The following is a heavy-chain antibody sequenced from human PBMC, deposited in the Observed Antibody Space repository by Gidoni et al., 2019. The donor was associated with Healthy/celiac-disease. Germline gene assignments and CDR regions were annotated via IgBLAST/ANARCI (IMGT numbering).Heavy chain of an antibody. Sequence: QVQLVESGGGVVQPGRSLRLSCAASGFTFSSYAMHWVRQAPGKGLDWVAVRSYDGSNKYYADSVKGRFTISRDNSKNTLYLQMNSLRAEDTAVYYCARPLVGYCSSTSCSDAFDIWGQGTMVTVSS. V-gene: IGHV3-30-3*01. CDR2: RSYDGSNK. D-gene: IGHD2-2*01. CDR1: GFTFSSYA. CDR3: ARPLVGYCSSTSCSDAFDI. J-gene: IGHJ3*02.